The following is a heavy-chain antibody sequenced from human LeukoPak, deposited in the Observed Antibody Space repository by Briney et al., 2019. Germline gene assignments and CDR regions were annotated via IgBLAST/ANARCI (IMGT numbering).Heavy chain of an antibody. D-gene: IGHD3-22*01. CDR1: GFTFSSYG. Sequence: GGSLRLSCAASGFTFSSYGMHWVRQAPGKGLEWVAFIRYDGSNKYYADSVKGRFTISRDNSKNTLYLQMNSLRAEDTAVYYCAKATYDSNGSGYWGQGTLVTVSS. V-gene: IGHV3-30*02. CDR2: IRYDGSNK. J-gene: IGHJ4*02. CDR3: AKATYDSNGSGY.